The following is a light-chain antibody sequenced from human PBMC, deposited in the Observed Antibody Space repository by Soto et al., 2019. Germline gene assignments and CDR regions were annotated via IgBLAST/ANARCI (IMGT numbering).Light chain of an antibody. Sequence: EIVLTQSPGTLSLSPGERATLSCRASQSVRSNYLAWYQQKPGQAPRLLIYGASSRATGIPDRFSGSGSGTDFTLTITRLGPEDFAVYSCQQYGSLPWTFGQGTKVEIK. CDR3: QQYGSLPWT. CDR1: QSVRSNY. J-gene: IGKJ1*01. V-gene: IGKV3-20*01. CDR2: GAS.